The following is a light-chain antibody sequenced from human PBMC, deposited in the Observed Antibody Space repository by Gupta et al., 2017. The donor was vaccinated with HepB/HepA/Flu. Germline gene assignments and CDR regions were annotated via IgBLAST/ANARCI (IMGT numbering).Light chain of an antibody. CDR3: QQYDNWWT. V-gene: IGKV3-15*01. Sequence: EIVMSQSPATLSVSPGESATLPCRASQSVSSNLAWYQQKPGQAPRLLIYGASTRASGIPARVSGSGSGTEFTLTISSLQSEDFAVYYCQQYDNWWTFGQGTNVEIK. J-gene: IGKJ1*01. CDR1: QSVSSN. CDR2: GAS.